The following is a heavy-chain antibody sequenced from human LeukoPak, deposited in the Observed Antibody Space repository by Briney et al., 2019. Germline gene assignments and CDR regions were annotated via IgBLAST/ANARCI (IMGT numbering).Heavy chain of an antibody. D-gene: IGHD3-3*01. J-gene: IGHJ4*02. Sequence: ASVKVSCKASGYTFTDHQMHWVRQAPGQGLEWMGWINPDSGGADYVKKFQGRVTMTRDTSTSTAYMEATRLRSDDTAVYYCTLFNHWGQGTLVTVSS. V-gene: IGHV1-2*02. CDR3: TLFNH. CDR2: INPDSGGA. CDR1: GYTFTDHQ.